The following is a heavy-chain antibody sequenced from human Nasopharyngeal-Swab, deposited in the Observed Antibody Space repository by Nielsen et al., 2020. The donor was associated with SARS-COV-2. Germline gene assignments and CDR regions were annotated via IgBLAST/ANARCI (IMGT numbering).Heavy chain of an antibody. J-gene: IGHJ3*02. D-gene: IGHD5-18*01. CDR1: GYSFTSYW. Sequence: GGSLTLSCKGSGYSFTSYWIGWVRQMPGKGLEWMGIIYPSDSDTRYSPSFQGQVTISADKSISTAYLQWSSLKASDTAMYYCARQRYSDGTDAFDIWGQGTMVTVSS. CDR2: IYPSDSDT. CDR3: ARQRYSDGTDAFDI. V-gene: IGHV5-51*01.